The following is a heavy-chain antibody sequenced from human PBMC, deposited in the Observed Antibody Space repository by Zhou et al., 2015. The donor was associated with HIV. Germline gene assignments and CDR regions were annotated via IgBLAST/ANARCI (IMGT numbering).Heavy chain of an antibody. CDR2: INPSGGST. V-gene: IGHV1-46*01. CDR1: GYTFTSYY. J-gene: IGHJ5*02. CDR3: ARGSYYDFWSGYPGGWFDP. Sequence: QVQLVQSGAEVKKPGASVKVSCKASGYTFTSYYMHWVRQAPGQGLEWMGIINPSGGSTSYAQKFQGRVTMTRDTSTSTVYMELSSLRSEDTAVYYCARGSYYDFWSGYPGGWFDPWGQGTLVTVSS. D-gene: IGHD3-3*01.